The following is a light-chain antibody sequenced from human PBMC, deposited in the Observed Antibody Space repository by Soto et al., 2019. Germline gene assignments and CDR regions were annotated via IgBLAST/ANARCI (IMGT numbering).Light chain of an antibody. CDR3: NSYAGSNNCV. V-gene: IGLV2-8*01. CDR1: SSDVGGYNY. CDR2: DVS. J-gene: IGLJ3*02. Sequence: QSALTQPPSASGSPGQSVTISCTGTSSDVGGYNYVSWYQQHPGKAPKLMIYDVSKRPSGVPDRFSGSKSGNTASLTVSGLQAEDEADYYCNSYAGSNNCVFGGGTKLTVL.